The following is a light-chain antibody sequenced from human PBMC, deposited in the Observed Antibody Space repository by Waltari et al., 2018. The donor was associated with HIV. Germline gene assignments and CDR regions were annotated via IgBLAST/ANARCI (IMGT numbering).Light chain of an antibody. V-gene: IGLV1-47*01. J-gene: IGLJ2*01. Sequence: QSVLTQPPSASGTPGQRVTIPCSGSSSNIGSKYVYWYQQLPGTAPKLLIYRNNQRPSGVPDRFSGSKSGTSASLAISGVRSEDEADYYCAAWDDSLLFGGGTKLTVL. CDR2: RNN. CDR1: SSNIGSKY. CDR3: AAWDDSLL.